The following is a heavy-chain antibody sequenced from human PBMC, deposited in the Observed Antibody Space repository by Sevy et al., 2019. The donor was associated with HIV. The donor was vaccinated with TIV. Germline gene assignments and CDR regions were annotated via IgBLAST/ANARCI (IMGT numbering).Heavy chain of an antibody. CDR3: AHWLYGDYVTNFDY. J-gene: IGHJ4*02. D-gene: IGHD4-17*01. CDR1: GISLSTSGMG. CDR2: IYWDDDK. Sequence: SGPTLVNPTQTLTLTCTFSGISLSTSGMGVGWIRQPPGNALEWLALIYWDDDKRYSPSLKSRLTITKDTSKNQVVLTMTNMDPVDAATYYCAHWLYGDYVTNFDYWGQGTLVTVSS. V-gene: IGHV2-5*02.